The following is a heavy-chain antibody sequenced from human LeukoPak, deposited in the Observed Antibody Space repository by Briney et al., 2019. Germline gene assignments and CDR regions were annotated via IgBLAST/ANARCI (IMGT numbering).Heavy chain of an antibody. CDR1: GFTFSSYG. CDR2: IWYDGSNK. Sequence: GGSLTLSCAASGFTFSSYGMHWVRQAPGKGLGWVAVIWYDGSNKYYADSVKGRFTISRDNSKNTLYLQMNSLRAEDTAVYYCARDRVVYSSSFAHKLFDYWGQGTLVTVSS. CDR3: ARDRVVYSSSFAHKLFDY. D-gene: IGHD6-13*01. V-gene: IGHV3-33*01. J-gene: IGHJ4*02.